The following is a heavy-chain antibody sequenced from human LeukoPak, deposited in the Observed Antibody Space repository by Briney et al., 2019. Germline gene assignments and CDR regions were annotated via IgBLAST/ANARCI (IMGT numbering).Heavy chain of an antibody. D-gene: IGHD3-22*01. CDR3: ASLHHYYDSSGYYYAEYFQH. CDR1: GGSISSYY. Sequence: SETLSLTCTVSGGSISSYYWSWIRQPPGKGLEWIGYIYYSGSTNYNPSLKSRVTISVDTSKNQFSLKLSSVTAADTAVYYCASLHHYYDSSGYYYAEYFQHWGQGTLVTVPS. CDR2: IYYSGST. J-gene: IGHJ1*01. V-gene: IGHV4-59*01.